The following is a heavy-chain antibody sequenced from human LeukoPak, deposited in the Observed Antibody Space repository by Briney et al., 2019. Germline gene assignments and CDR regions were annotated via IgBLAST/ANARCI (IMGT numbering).Heavy chain of an antibody. CDR2: ISSSSSYI. J-gene: IGHJ4*02. Sequence: GGSLRLSCAASGFTFSSYSMNWVRQAPGKGLEWVSSISSSSSYIYYADSVKGRFTISRDNAKNSLYLQMNSLRAEDTAVYYCARLNYDSSGYKDPDYWGQGTLVTVSS. CDR3: ARLNYDSSGYKDPDY. D-gene: IGHD3-22*01. CDR1: GFTFSSYS. V-gene: IGHV3-21*01.